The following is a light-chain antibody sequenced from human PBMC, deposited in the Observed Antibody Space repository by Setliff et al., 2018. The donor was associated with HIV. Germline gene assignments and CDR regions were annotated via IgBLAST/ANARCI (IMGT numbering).Light chain of an antibody. V-gene: IGLV1-44*01. J-gene: IGLJ1*01. Sequence: QSVLTQPPSASGTPGQSVTISCSGSHSNIGTTTVNWYQRLPGAAPKLLIYTNSLRPSGVPNRFSGSKSGTSASLAISGLRSEDEAEYYCASWDDILKVYVFGSGTKVTVL. CDR3: ASWDDILKVYV. CDR2: TNS. CDR1: HSNIGTTT.